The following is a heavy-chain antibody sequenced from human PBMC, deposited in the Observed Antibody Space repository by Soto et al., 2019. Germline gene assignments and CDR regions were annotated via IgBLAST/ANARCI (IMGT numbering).Heavy chain of an antibody. V-gene: IGHV3-23*01. CDR2: ISASGAST. Sequence: EVQLLESGGALVQPGGSLRLSCAASGFTFSTYAMTWVRQAPGKGLEWVSTISASGASTYYADSVKGRFTISRYNSKNTLYLQMNSLRADDTALHYCARAKQQSVVHCVDYWCQGTLVTVSS. CDR1: GFTFSTYA. D-gene: IGHD6-13*01. CDR3: ARAKQQSVVHCVDY. J-gene: IGHJ4*02.